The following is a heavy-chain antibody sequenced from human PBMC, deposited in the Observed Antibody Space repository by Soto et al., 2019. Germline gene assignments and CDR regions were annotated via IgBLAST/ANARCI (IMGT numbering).Heavy chain of an antibody. CDR2: IYYSGST. CDR1: GGSISSSSYY. V-gene: IGHV4-39*07. CDR3: ARGAARGYFDY. D-gene: IGHD6-6*01. J-gene: IGHJ4*02. Sequence: PSETLSLTCTVSGGSISSSSYYWGWIRQPPGKGLEWIGSIYYSGSTYYNPSLKSRVTISVDTSKNQFSLKLSSVTAADTAVYYCARGAARGYFDYWGQGTLVTVSS.